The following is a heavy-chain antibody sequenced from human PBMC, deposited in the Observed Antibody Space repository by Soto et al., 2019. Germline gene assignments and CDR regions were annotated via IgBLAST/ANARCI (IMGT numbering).Heavy chain of an antibody. CDR3: VRVHADESSGYCLEY. CDR2: IYFSGAT. V-gene: IGHV4-61*03. D-gene: IGHD6-19*01. J-gene: IGHJ4*02. CDR1: GASVSSGDYY. Sequence: QVQLQEAGPGLVKPSEPLALNCSVSGASVSSGDYYWSWIRQPPGKGLEWIGYIYFSGATSYAPSLKRRVSISIDTSNDRFFLKIKSVTAADTAFYYCVRVHADESSGYCLEYWGQGLLVSVSS.